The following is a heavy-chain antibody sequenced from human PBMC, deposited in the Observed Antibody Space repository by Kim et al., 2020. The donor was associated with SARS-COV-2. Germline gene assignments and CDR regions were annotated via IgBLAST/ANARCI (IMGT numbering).Heavy chain of an antibody. V-gene: IGHV3-23*01. CDR3: APGIAAAATDN. CDR2: ISANGAST. CDR1: GFTFSSHA. Sequence: GGSLRLSCGVSGFTFSSHAISWVRQAPGKGLEWVSAISANGASTYYADSVTGRFTISRDNSKNTLYLQMYSLRVDDTAIYYCAPGIAAAATDNCGQGTLV. J-gene: IGHJ4*02. D-gene: IGHD6-13*01.